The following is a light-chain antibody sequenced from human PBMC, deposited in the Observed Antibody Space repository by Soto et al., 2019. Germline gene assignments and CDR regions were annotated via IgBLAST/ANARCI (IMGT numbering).Light chain of an antibody. Sequence: EIVLTQSPATLSSFPGDRVTLSCRASQYINTRLAWYQHRPGQAPRLLIYQTSLRAAGIPARFSASGDGTDFTLTISDVQPEDFALYYCHQRQSWPRTFGQGTTVDTK. CDR1: QYINTR. J-gene: IGKJ1*01. CDR3: HQRQSWPRT. CDR2: QTS. V-gene: IGKV3-11*01.